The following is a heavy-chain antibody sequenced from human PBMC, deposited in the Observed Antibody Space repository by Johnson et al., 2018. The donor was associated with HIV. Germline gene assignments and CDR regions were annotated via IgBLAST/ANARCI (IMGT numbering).Heavy chain of an antibody. CDR3: SRSSSGLDAFDI. V-gene: IGHV3-20*04. CDR2: INWNGGST. CDR1: GFTFEDYG. D-gene: IGHD3-22*01. Sequence: VQLVESGGGVVRPGGSLRLSCAVSGFTFEDYGMSWVRQAPGKGLEWVSGINWNGGSTGYADFVKGRFTISRDNAKNSLYLQMNSLRAEDTALYYCSRSSSGLDAFDIWGQGTVGTVSS. J-gene: IGHJ3*02.